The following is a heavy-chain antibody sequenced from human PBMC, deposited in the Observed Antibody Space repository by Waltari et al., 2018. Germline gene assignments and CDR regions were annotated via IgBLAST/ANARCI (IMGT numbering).Heavy chain of an antibody. J-gene: IGHJ4*02. Sequence: QVQLVQSGAEVKKPGSSVKVSCKASGGTFSSYAISWVRPAPGQGLEWMGGIIPIFGTANYAQKFQGRVTITADESTSTAYMELSSLRSEDTAVYYCARVPKGCTGGVCYYFDYWGQGTLVTVSS. CDR2: IIPIFGTA. CDR1: GGTFSSYA. CDR3: ARVPKGCTGGVCYYFDY. D-gene: IGHD2-8*02. V-gene: IGHV1-69*13.